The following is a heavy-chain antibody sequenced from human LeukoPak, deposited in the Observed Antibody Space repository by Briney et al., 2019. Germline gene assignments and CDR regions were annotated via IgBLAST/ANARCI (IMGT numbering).Heavy chain of an antibody. V-gene: IGHV1-24*01. J-gene: IGHJ5*02. CDR3: ATTFLGWFDP. Sequence: GASVKVSCKVSGYFLTKLPMHWVRQAPGKGLEWLGGLDPADGEKKYGPRFQGRVTLTGDISTDTAYMELSSLTSDDTAVYYCATTFLGWFDPWGQGTLVTVSS. CDR1: GYFLTKLP. D-gene: IGHD7-27*01. CDR2: LDPADGEK.